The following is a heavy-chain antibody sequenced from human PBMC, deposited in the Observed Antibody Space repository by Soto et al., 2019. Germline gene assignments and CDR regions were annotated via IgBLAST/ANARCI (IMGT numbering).Heavy chain of an antibody. Sequence: QVQLVQSGAEEKKPGASVKVSCKASGYTFTSYAMHWVRQAPGQRLEWMGWINAGNGNTKYSQKFQGRVTITSDASASTAYMELSSLSSEDTAVYYGARVANWVDIWGPGTMVTVSS. J-gene: IGHJ3*02. CDR1: GYTFTSYA. CDR2: INAGNGNT. CDR3: ARVANWVDI. V-gene: IGHV1-3*05. D-gene: IGHD7-27*01.